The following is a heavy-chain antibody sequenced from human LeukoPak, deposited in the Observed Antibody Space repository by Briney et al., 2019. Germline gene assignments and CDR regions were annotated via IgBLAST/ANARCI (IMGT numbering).Heavy chain of an antibody. V-gene: IGHV3-23*01. D-gene: IGHD4-17*01. J-gene: IGHJ2*01. CDR3: ARDLDGDYGWHFDL. CDR2: ITGSGGST. CDR1: GFTFSIYV. Sequence: GGSLRLSCAASGFTFSIYVMSWVRQAPGKGLEWVSGITGSGGSTFYAKSVEGRFTISRDNSKNMMYLQMNSLRGEDTAVYYCARDLDGDYGWHFDLWGRGTLVTVSS.